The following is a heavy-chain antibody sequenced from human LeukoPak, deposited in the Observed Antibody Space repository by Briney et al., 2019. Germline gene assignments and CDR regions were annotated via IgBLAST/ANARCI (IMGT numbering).Heavy chain of an antibody. CDR3: AAGPYYGSGSYKTYYYYGMDV. Sequence: SVKVSCKASGFTFTSSAMQWVRQARGQRLEWIGWIVVGSGNTNYAQKFQERVTITRDMSTSTAYMELSSLRSEDTAVYYCAAGPYYGSGSYKTYYYYGMDVWGQGTTVTVSS. CDR2: IVVGSGNT. D-gene: IGHD3-10*01. J-gene: IGHJ6*02. V-gene: IGHV1-58*02. CDR1: GFTFTSSA.